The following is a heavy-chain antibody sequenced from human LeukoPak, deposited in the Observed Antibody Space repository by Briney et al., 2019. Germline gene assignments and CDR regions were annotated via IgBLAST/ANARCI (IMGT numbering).Heavy chain of an antibody. J-gene: IGHJ4*02. V-gene: IGHV3-23*01. CDR3: AKVRGGRTARLAPLEY. D-gene: IGHD3-16*01. CDR2: ISGSGGST. CDR1: GFTFSSYA. Sequence: GGSLRLSCAASGFTFSSYAMSWVRQAPGKGLKWVSAISGSGGSTYYADSVKGRFTISRDNSENTLYLQMNSLRTEDTAVYYCAKVRGGRTARLAPLEYWGQGTLVTVSS.